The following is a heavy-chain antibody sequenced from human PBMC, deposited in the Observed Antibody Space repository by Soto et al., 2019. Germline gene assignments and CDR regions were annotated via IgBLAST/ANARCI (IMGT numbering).Heavy chain of an antibody. CDR1: GGSISSGGYY. CDR3: ARGNRAYLRPRYYFDY. D-gene: IGHD2-2*01. CDR2: IYYSGST. Sequence: SETLSLTCTVSGGSISSGGYYWSWIRQHPGKGLEWIGYIYYSGSTYYNPSLKSRVTISVDTSKNQSSLKLSSVTAADTAVYYCARGNRAYLRPRYYFDYWGQGTLVTVSS. V-gene: IGHV4-31*03. J-gene: IGHJ4*02.